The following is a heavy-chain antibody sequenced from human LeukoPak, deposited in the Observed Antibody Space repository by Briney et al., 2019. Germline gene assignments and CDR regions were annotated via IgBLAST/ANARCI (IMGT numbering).Heavy chain of an antibody. Sequence: AGSLRLSCAASGFTFSSYSMTWVRQVPRQGLHWVSGISGSGDSTHYADSVKGRFTISRDDSKTTLYLQMNSLRAEDAAVYYCAKGYGSSVYASFDWWGQGTLVTVSS. J-gene: IGHJ4*02. V-gene: IGHV3-23*01. CDR1: GFTFSSYS. CDR2: ISGSGDST. CDR3: AKGYGSSVYASFDW. D-gene: IGHD3-22*01.